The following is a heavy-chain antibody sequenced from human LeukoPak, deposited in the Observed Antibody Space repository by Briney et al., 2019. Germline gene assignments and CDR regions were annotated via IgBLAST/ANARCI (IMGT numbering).Heavy chain of an antibody. Sequence: LPGGSLRLSCAASGFTFSSYWMSWVRQAPGKGLEWVANIKQDGSEKYYVDSVKGRFTISRDNAKNSLYLQMNSLRAEDTAVYYCARDRMNHPYYYDSSGFLDCWGQGTLVTVSS. J-gene: IGHJ4*02. D-gene: IGHD3-22*01. CDR3: ARDRMNHPYYYDSSGFLDC. CDR1: GFTFSSYW. CDR2: IKQDGSEK. V-gene: IGHV3-7*01.